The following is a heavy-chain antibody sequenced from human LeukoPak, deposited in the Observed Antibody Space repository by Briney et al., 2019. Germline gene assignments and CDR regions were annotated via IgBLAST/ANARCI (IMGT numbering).Heavy chain of an antibody. CDR2: IKQDGSEK. CDR1: GFTFSRYW. V-gene: IGHV3-7*01. D-gene: IGHD2-2*01. Sequence: PGGSLRLSCAASGFTFSRYWMSWVRQAPGKGLEWVANIKQDGSEKYYVDSVKGRFTISRDNAKNSLYLQMNSLRAEDTAVYYCARHAGYCSSTSCSYFDLWGRGTLVTVSS. J-gene: IGHJ2*01. CDR3: ARHAGYCSSTSCSYFDL.